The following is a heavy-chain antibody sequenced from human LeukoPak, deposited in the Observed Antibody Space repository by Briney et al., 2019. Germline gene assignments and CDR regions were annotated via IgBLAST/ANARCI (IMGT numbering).Heavy chain of an antibody. CDR1: GFTFSSFA. Sequence: GGSLRLSCAASGFTFSSFAMNWVRQAPGKGLEWVSSISSSSSYIYYADSVKGRFTISRDNAKNSLYLQMNSLRAEDTAMYFCARGTGYSVFDYWGQGTLVTVSS. CDR3: ARGTGYSVFDY. D-gene: IGHD3/OR15-3a*01. J-gene: IGHJ4*02. CDR2: ISSSSSYI. V-gene: IGHV3-21*01.